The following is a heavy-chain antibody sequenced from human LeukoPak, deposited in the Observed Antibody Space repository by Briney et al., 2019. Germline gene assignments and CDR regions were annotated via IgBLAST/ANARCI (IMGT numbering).Heavy chain of an antibody. J-gene: IGHJ4*02. CDR2: ISWNSGSI. Sequence: HPGGSLRLSCAASGFTFDDYAMHWVRQAPGKGLEWVSGISWNSGSIGYADSVKGRFTISGDNAKNSLYLQMNSLRAEDTALYYCAKDIGSSGWYCDYWGQGTLVTVPS. V-gene: IGHV3-9*01. D-gene: IGHD6-19*01. CDR1: GFTFDDYA. CDR3: AKDIGSSGWYCDY.